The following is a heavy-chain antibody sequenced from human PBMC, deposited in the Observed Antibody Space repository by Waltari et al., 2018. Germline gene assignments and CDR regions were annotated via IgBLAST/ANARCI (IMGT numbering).Heavy chain of an antibody. CDR1: GYSISSGYY. J-gene: IGHJ2*01. CDR2: IYHSGST. V-gene: IGHV4-38-2*02. Sequence: QVQLQESGPGLVKPSATLSLTCTVSGYSISSGYYWGWIRQPPGKGLEWIGSIYHSGSTSYNPSSKSQVNISVGTSKNQFSLKLSSVTAADKAVYYCAREPIVGGTAFWYFDLWGRGTLVTVSS. CDR3: AREPIVGGTAFWYFDL. D-gene: IGHD1-26*01.